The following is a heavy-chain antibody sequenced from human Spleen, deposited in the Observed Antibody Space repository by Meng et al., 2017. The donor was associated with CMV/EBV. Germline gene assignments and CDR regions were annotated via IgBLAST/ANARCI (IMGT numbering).Heavy chain of an antibody. Sequence: GGSLRLSCKGSGYIFSSYWIGWVRQMPGKGLEWMGNIYPGDSDTRYSPSFQGQVTISADKSINTAYLQWSSLKASDSAMYYCASPKYYYDSSGYYGDAFDIWGQGTMVTVSS. CDR1: GYIFSSYW. CDR3: ASPKYYYDSSGYYGDAFDI. CDR2: IYPGDSDT. V-gene: IGHV5-51*01. D-gene: IGHD3-22*01. J-gene: IGHJ3*02.